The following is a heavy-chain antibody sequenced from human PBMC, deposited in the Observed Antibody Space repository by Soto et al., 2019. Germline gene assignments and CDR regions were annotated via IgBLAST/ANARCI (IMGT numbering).Heavy chain of an antibody. J-gene: IGHJ3*02. V-gene: IGHV1-18*01. D-gene: IGHD6-19*01. CDR3: ARSRSGWYDAFDI. CDR2: ISAYNGNT. CDR1: GYTFTSYG. Sequence: GASVKVSCKASGYTFTSYGISWVRQAPGQGLEWMGWISAYNGNTNYAQNLQGRVTMTTDTSTTTAYMELRSLRSDDTAVYYCARSRSGWYDAFDIWGQGTMVTVSS.